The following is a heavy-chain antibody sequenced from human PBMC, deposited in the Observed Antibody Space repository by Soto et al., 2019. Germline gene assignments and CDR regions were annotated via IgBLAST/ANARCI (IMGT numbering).Heavy chain of an antibody. V-gene: IGHV4-59*01. Sequence: SETLSLTCTVSGGSISSYYWSWIRQPPGKGLEWIGYIYYSGSTNYNPSLKSRVTISVDTSKNQFSLKLSSVTAADTAVYYCARDPRVCSGGSCYGWFDPWGQGTLVTVSS. CDR1: GGSISSYY. D-gene: IGHD2-15*01. J-gene: IGHJ5*02. CDR2: IYYSGST. CDR3: ARDPRVCSGGSCYGWFDP.